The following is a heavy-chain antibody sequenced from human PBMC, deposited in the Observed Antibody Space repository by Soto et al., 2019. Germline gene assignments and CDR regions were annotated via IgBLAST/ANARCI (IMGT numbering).Heavy chain of an antibody. D-gene: IGHD3-10*01. CDR2: MNGAATST. Sequence: PGGSLRLSCAASGFILSTYPMTWVRQAPGRGLEWVSSMNGAATSTSYADSVKGRFTTSRDNSQNTLYLQINTLRPEDTAVYFCARGGADHYSYGMDVWGQGTTVTVSS. V-gene: IGHV3-23*01. J-gene: IGHJ6*02. CDR1: GFILSTYP. CDR3: ARGGADHYSYGMDV.